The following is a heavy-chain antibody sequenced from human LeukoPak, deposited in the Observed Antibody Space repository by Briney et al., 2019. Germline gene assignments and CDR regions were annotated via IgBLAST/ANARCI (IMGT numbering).Heavy chain of an antibody. V-gene: IGHV5-51*01. D-gene: IGHD2-2*01. CDR2: IYPGDSET. J-gene: IGHJ4*02. Sequence: GESLKISCKGSGYSFTNYRIGWVRQMPGKGLEWMGIIYPGDSETRYSPSFQGQVTISADKSITTAYLQWSSLKASDTAMYYCARRGYCATTTCYRLFDYWGQGTLVTVSS. CDR1: GYSFTNYR. CDR3: ARRGYCATTTCYRLFDY.